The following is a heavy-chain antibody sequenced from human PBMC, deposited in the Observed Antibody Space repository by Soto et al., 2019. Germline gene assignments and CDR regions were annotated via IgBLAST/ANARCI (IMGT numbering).Heavy chain of an antibody. CDR2: IDPVDSYA. D-gene: IGHD6-13*01. J-gene: IGHJ5*02. Sequence: GESLKISCKTSGFSFTNYWITWVRQVPGKGLEWMGNIDPVDSYANYSPSFQGHVTFSVDTSISSAFLHWSSLRASDSATYFCARIESIARNWFDPWGQGTLVTVSS. V-gene: IGHV5-10-1*01. CDR1: GFSFTNYW. CDR3: ARIESIARNWFDP.